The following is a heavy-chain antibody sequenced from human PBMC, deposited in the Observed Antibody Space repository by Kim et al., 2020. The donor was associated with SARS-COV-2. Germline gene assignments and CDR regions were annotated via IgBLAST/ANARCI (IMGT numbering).Heavy chain of an antibody. CDR2: IYYSGST. Sequence: SETLSLTCTVSGGSISSSSYYWGWIRQPPGKGLEWIGSIYYSGSTYYNPSLKSRVTISVDTSKNQFSLKLSSVTAADTAVYYCARGPEWTRDFDYWGQGTLVTVSS. D-gene: IGHD3-3*01. CDR3: ARGPEWTRDFDY. CDR1: GGSISSSSYY. J-gene: IGHJ4*02. V-gene: IGHV4-39*07.